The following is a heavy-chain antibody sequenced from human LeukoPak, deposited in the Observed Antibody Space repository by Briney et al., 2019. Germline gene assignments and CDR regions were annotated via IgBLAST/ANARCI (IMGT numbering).Heavy chain of an antibody. V-gene: IGHV4-34*01. CDR3: ARVGYSYVINDWSRTGLGAYATKNYYHMDV. Sequence: SETLPLTCSVYGGSITAYYWSWIRQPPGKGLEWIGEINHSRGTKYNPSLKSRVTISGDTSKNQFSLKLSSVTAADTAVCFCARVGYSYVINDWSRTGLGAYATKNYYHMDVWGKGTTVTVSS. J-gene: IGHJ6*03. CDR1: GGSITAYY. CDR2: INHSRGT. D-gene: IGHD5-18*01.